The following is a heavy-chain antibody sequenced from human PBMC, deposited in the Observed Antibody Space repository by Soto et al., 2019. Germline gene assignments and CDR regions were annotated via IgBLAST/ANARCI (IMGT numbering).Heavy chain of an antibody. CDR2: IKQDGSEK. D-gene: IGHD6-19*01. J-gene: IGHJ3*02. Sequence: VGSLRLSCAASGFTFSSYWMSWVRQAPGKGLEWVANIKQDGSEKYYVDSVKGRFTISRDNAKNSLYLQMNSLRAEDTAVYYCARVDQGSGWYRGAFDIWGQGTMVTVSS. CDR3: ARVDQGSGWYRGAFDI. V-gene: IGHV3-7*03. CDR1: GFTFSSYW.